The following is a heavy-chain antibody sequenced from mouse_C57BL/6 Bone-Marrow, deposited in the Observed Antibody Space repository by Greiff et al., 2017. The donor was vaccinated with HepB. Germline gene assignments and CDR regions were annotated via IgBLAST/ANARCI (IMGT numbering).Heavy chain of an antibody. CDR3: ERGDYDWYFDV. CDR2: IGPNSGGT. Sequence: QVQLQQPGAELVKPGASVKLSCKASGYTFTSYWMHWVKQRPGRGLEWIGRIGPNSGGTKYNAKNKSKATRTVDKPSSTAYRQLSSLTAEDSAVYYCERGDYDWYFDVWGTGTTVTVAS. CDR1: GYTFTSYW. J-gene: IGHJ1*03. D-gene: IGHD2-4*01. V-gene: IGHV1-72*01.